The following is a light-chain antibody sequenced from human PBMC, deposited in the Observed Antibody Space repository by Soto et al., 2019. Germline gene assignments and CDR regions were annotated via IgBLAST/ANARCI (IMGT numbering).Light chain of an antibody. J-gene: IGKJ4*01. CDR2: GAS. CDR1: QSISIY. Sequence: DLQMTQSPSSLSASVGDRVTITCRASQSISIYLNWYQQKPGKAPKVLIYGASSLQSGVPSRFSGSGSGTDFTLTISSLQPEDFATYYCQQSYSTPRLTFGGGTKVEIK. V-gene: IGKV1-39*01. CDR3: QQSYSTPRLT.